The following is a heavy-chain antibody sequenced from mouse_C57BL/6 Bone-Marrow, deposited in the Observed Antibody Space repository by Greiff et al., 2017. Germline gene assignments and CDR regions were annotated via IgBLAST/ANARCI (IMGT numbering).Heavy chain of an antibody. CDR1: GYSITSGYD. D-gene: IGHD6-1*01. CDR3: ARGGATRDFDY. Sequence: EVHLVESGPGMVKPSQSLSLTCTVTGYSITSGYDWHWIRHFPGNKLEWMGYISYSGSTNYNPSLKSRISITHDTSKNHFFLKLNSVTTEDTATYYCARGGATRDFDYWGQGTTLTVSS. CDR2: ISYSGST. V-gene: IGHV3-1*01. J-gene: IGHJ2*01.